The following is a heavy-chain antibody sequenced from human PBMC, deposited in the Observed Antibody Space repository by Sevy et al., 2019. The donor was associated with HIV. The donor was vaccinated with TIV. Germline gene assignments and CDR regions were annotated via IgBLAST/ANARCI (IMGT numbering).Heavy chain of an antibody. CDR1: GYTFTSYA. CDR3: ARDLRDGDDSSGWYVRDY. Sequence: ASVKVSCKASGYTFTSYAMHWVRQAPGQRLEWMGWINAGNGNTKYSQKFQGRVTITRDTSASTAYMELSSLRSEDTAGYYCARDLRDGDDSSGWYVRDYWGQGTLVTVSS. CDR2: INAGNGNT. J-gene: IGHJ4*02. D-gene: IGHD6-19*01. V-gene: IGHV1-3*01.